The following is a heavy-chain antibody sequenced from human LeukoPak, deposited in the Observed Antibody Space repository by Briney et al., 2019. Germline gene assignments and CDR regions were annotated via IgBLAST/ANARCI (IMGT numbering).Heavy chain of an antibody. Sequence: SETLSLTCTVSGGSISSGSYYWSWIRQPAGKGLEWIGRIYTSGSTNYNPSLKSRVTISVDTSKNQFSLKLSSVTAADTAVYYCARGRWVNHWGQGTLVTVSS. J-gene: IGHJ5*02. CDR1: GGSISSGSYY. V-gene: IGHV4-61*02. CDR3: ARGRWVNH. CDR2: IYTSGST.